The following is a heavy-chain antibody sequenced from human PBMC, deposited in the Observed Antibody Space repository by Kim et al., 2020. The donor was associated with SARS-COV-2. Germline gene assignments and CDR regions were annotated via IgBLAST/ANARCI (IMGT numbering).Heavy chain of an antibody. CDR3: KGSYPATWATHDFDY. V-gene: IGHV3-15*01. CDR1: GFTFSNAW. J-gene: IGHJ4*02. Sequence: GGSLRLSCAASGFTFSNAWMSWVRQAPGKGLEWVGRIKSKTDGGTTDYAAPVKGRFTISRDDSKNTLYLQMNSLKTEDTAVYYCKGSYPATWATHDFDYWGQGTLVTVSS. D-gene: IGHD2-15*01. CDR2: IKSKTDGGTT.